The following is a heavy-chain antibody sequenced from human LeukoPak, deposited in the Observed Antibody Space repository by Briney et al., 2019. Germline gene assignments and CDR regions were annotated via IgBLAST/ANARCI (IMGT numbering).Heavy chain of an antibody. CDR2: IRSKANSYAT. V-gene: IGHV3-73*01. CDR1: GFTFSGSA. J-gene: IGHJ4*02. Sequence: PGGSLRLSCAASGFTFSGSAMHWVRQASGKGLEWVGRIRSKANSYATAYAASVKGRFTISRDDSKNTVYLQMNSLRAEDTAVYYCAAMYSSGWGHYFDYWGQGTLVTVSS. D-gene: IGHD6-19*01. CDR3: AAMYSSGWGHYFDY.